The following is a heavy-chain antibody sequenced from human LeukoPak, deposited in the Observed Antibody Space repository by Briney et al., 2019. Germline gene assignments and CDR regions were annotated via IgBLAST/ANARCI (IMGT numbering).Heavy chain of an antibody. CDR3: ARGDDFSGDH. D-gene: IGHD1-1*01. CDR1: GFTLSKFW. J-gene: IGHJ4*02. V-gene: IGHV3-7*04. CDR2: IHLEGNEK. Sequence: GGSLRLSCAVSGFTLSKFWTSWVRQAPGRGLEWVANIHLEGNEKYHVESVKGRFTISRDNTKNLLFLQMNDLRVEDTAVYYCARGDDFSGDHWGQGTLVTVSS.